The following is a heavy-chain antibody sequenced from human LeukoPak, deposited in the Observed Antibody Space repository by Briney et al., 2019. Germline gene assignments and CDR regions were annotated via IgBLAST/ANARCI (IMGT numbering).Heavy chain of an antibody. CDR2: IIPIFGTA. V-gene: IGHV1-69*05. J-gene: IGHJ4*02. Sequence: SVKVSCKASGGTFSSYAISWVRQAPGQGLEWMGGIIPIFGTANYAQKFQGRVTITTDESTSTAYMELSSLRSEDTAVYYCARAFRKQGYDILTGYYPFDYWGQGTPVTVSS. CDR3: ARAFRKQGYDILTGYYPFDY. CDR1: GGTFSSYA. D-gene: IGHD3-9*01.